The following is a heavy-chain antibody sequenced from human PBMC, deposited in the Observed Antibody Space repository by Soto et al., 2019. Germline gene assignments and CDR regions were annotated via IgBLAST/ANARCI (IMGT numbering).Heavy chain of an antibody. CDR2: IYYSGSA. J-gene: IGHJ4*02. D-gene: IGHD5-12*01. Sequence: QLQMQESGPGLVQPSETLSLTCTVSGGSISSSTYYWGWIRQPPGKGLEWIGSIYYSGSAYYNPALKSRVTISVDTSKNHYALKLSSVTAADTAVYFCARPLLGATILSGFDSWGQGILVTVSS. CDR1: GGSISSSTYY. CDR3: ARPLLGATILSGFDS. V-gene: IGHV4-39*02.